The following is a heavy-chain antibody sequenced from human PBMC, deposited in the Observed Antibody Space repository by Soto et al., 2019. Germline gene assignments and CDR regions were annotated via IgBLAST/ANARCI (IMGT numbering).Heavy chain of an antibody. CDR1: GFTFSDYA. CDR3: ARAPRIYCTGLSCLGLYGLDV. Sequence: QVQLVESGGGLIQPGRSLRLSCAASGFTFSDYAMQGFRHVPRQGLVWVAVISFDGNIKYDADSVKGRFTTSRDNSKNTIFLQMDMRTGEDKAVDSCARAPRIYCTGLSCLGLYGLDVWGQGTAVTVSS. J-gene: IGHJ6*02. D-gene: IGHD2-8*02. CDR2: ISFDGNIK. V-gene: IGHV3-30*01.